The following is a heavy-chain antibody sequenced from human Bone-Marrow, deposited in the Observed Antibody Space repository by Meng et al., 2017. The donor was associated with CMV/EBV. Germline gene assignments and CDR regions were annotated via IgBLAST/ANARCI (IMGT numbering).Heavy chain of an antibody. J-gene: IGHJ3*02. CDR1: GFTFSSYG. D-gene: IGHD3-10*01. V-gene: IGHV3-30*02. CDR3: ARDRRVRGVHDAFDI. Sequence: GESLKISCAASGFTFSSYGMHWVRQAPGKGLEWVAFIRYDGSNKYYADSVKGRFTISRDNSKNTLYLQMNSLRAEDTAVYYCARDRRVRGVHDAFDIWGQGTMVTVSS. CDR2: IRYDGSNK.